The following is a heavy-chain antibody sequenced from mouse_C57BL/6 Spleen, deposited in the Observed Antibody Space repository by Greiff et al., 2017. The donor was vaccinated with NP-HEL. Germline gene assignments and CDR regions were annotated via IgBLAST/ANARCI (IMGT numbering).Heavy chain of an antibody. CDR3: ARGGITTAMDY. Sequence: VQLQQSGAELVMPGASVKLSCKASGYTFTSYWMHWVKQRPGQGLEWIGEIDPSDSYTNYNQKFKGKSTLTVDKSSSTAYMQLSSLTSEDSAVYYCARGGITTAMDYWGQGTSVTVSS. J-gene: IGHJ4*01. V-gene: IGHV1-69*01. CDR1: GYTFTSYW. CDR2: IDPSDSYT. D-gene: IGHD1-1*01.